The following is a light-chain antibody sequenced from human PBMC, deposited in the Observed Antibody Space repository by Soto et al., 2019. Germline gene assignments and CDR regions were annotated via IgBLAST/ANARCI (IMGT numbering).Light chain of an antibody. CDR1: QSVSSN. CDR3: QQHNNWPWT. V-gene: IGKV3D-15*01. CDR2: VTS. Sequence: IVMTQSPATLSVSPGERATLSCRASQSVSSNLAWYHQTPGQAPRLLIYVTSTRATGIPDRFSGSGSGTEFALTISSLQSEDFALYYCQQHNNWPWTFGQGTKVDIK. J-gene: IGKJ1*01.